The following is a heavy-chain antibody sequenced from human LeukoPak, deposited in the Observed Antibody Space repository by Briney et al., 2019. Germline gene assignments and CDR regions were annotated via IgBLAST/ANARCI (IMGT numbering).Heavy chain of an antibody. CDR2: ISSSSSYI. V-gene: IGHV3-21*01. Sequence: GGSLRLSCAASGFTFSSYSMNWVRQAPGKGLEWVSSISSSSSYIYYADSVKGRFTISRDNAKNSLYLQMDSLRAEDTAVYYCARDSMIVVVIRPLDYWGQGTLVTVSS. CDR1: GFTFSSYS. D-gene: IGHD3-22*01. J-gene: IGHJ4*02. CDR3: ARDSMIVVVIRPLDY.